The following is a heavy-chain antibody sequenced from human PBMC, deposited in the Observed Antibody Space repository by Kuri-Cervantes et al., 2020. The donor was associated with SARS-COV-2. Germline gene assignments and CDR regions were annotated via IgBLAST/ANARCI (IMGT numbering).Heavy chain of an antibody. Sequence: GGSLRLSCAASGFTFNTYSMDWVRLAPGKGLEWVAVISYDGSNKYYADSVKGRFTISRDNSKNTLYLQMNSLRAEDTAVYYCARDGSLGIFGPYYFDYWGQGTLVTVSS. V-gene: IGHV3-30-3*01. CDR3: ARDGSLGIFGPYYFDY. CDR1: GFTFNTYS. CDR2: ISYDGSNK. D-gene: IGHD3-3*01. J-gene: IGHJ4*02.